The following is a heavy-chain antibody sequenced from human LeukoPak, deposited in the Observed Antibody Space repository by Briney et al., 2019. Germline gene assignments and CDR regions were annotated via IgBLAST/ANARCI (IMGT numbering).Heavy chain of an antibody. CDR3: ANRDGGNFDY. Sequence: PGGSLRLSCAASGFTFSSYAMSWVRQAPGKGLEWVSAISGSGGSTYHADSVKGRYTISRDNSKNTLYLQMNSLRAEDTAVYYCANRDGGNFDYWGQGTLSPSPQ. V-gene: IGHV3-23*01. D-gene: IGHD4-23*01. J-gene: IGHJ4*02. CDR1: GFTFSSYA. CDR2: ISGSGGST.